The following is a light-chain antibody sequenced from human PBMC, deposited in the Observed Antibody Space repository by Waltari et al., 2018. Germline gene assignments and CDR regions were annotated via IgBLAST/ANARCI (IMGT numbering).Light chain of an antibody. Sequence: EIVMTQSPATLPVSPGERATLSCRASQSVSSKLAWYQQKPGQAPRLLIYGASTRATGIPARFSGSGSGTAFTLTISSLQSEDFAVYYCQQYHNWPPLTFGGGTKVEIK. V-gene: IGKV3-15*01. J-gene: IGKJ4*01. CDR3: QQYHNWPPLT. CDR1: QSVSSK. CDR2: GAS.